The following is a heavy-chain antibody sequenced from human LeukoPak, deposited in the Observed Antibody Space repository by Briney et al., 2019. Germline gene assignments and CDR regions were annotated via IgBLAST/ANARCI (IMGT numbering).Heavy chain of an antibody. CDR2: IDTDGTGT. J-gene: IGHJ5*02. D-gene: IGHD6-25*01. CDR3: ASAKDLAATNYFDP. Sequence: GGSLRLSCAASGFTFSTYCMHWVRQAPGKGLVWVSHIDTDGTGTDYADSVKGRFTISRDNAKKIFYLQMNNLRVDDTAVYFCASAKDLAATNYFDPWGQGTLVTVSS. V-gene: IGHV3-74*01. CDR1: GFTFSTYC.